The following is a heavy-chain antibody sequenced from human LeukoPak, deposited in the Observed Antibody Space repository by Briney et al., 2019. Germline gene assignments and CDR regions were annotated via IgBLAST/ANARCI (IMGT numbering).Heavy chain of an antibody. CDR1: GYRFTDYF. J-gene: IGHJ4*02. CDR2: TNPNSGGT. V-gene: IGHV1-2*02. Sequence: ASVKVSCKTSGYRFTDYFMHWVRQAPGQGLEWMGWTNPNSGGTNYAQKFQGRVTMTRDKSISTAYMELSRLRSDDTAVYSCARDLGIYCASTSCPSDYWGQGTLVTVSS. CDR3: ARDLGIYCASTSCPSDY. D-gene: IGHD2-2*01.